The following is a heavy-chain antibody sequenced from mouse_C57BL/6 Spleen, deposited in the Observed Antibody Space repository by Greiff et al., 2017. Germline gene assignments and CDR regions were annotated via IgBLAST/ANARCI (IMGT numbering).Heavy chain of an antibody. J-gene: IGHJ4*01. Sequence: QVQLQQPGAELVKPGASVKVSCKASGYTFTSYWMHWVKQRPGQGLEWIGRIHPSDSDTNYNQKFQGKATLTVDKSSSTAYLQLIRLTSEDSAVYYCTAMDAMYYWGQGTSVTASS. CDR1: GYTFTSYW. CDR3: TAMDAMYY. CDR2: IHPSDSDT. D-gene: IGHD2-3*01. V-gene: IGHV1-74*01.